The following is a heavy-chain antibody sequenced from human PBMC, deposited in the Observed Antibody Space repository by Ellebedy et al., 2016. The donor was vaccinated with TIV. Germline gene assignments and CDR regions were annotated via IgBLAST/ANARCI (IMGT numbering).Heavy chain of an antibody. D-gene: IGHD3-10*01. V-gene: IGHV1-18*04. Sequence: AASVKVSCKASGYTFTSYGISWVRQAPGQGLEWMGWISAYNGNTNYAQKLQGRVTMTTDTSTSTAYMELRSLRSEDTAVYYCARAPGFGELLSRDFDPWGQGTLVTVSS. J-gene: IGHJ5*02. CDR3: ARAPGFGELLSRDFDP. CDR1: GYTFTSYG. CDR2: ISAYNGNT.